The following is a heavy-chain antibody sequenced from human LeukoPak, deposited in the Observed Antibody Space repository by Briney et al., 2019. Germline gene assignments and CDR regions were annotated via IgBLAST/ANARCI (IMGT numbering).Heavy chain of an antibody. CDR2: ISYDGSNK. CDR1: GFTFSSYA. V-gene: IGHV3-30-3*01. Sequence: PGGSLRLSCAASGFTFSSYAMHWVRQGPGKGLEWVAVISYDGSNKYYADSVKGRFTISRDNSKNTLYLQMNSLRAEDTAVYYCARDGENYDSSGYYYSSFDYWGQGTLVTVSS. J-gene: IGHJ4*02. CDR3: ARDGENYDSSGYYYSSFDY. D-gene: IGHD3-22*01.